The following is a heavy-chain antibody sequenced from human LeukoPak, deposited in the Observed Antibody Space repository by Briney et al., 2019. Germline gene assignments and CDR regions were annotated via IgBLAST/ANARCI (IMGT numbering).Heavy chain of an antibody. J-gene: IGHJ4*02. Sequence: GASVKVSCKASGGTFSSYAISWVRQAPGQGLEWMGRIIPIFGIANYAQKFQGRITMTRDTSTSTVYMELSSLRSEDTAVYYCARGKTMGDYWGQGTLVTVSS. CDR3: ARGKTMGDY. D-gene: IGHD4/OR15-4a*01. CDR2: IIPIFGIA. CDR1: GGTFSSYA. V-gene: IGHV1-69*04.